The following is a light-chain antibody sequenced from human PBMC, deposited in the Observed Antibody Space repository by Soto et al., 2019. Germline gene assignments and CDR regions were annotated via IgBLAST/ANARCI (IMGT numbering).Light chain of an antibody. CDR1: QSVRSN. J-gene: IGKJ5*01. CDR3: QQYNDWPTT. Sequence: EIVMTQSPATLSVSPGEKATLSCRASQSVRSNLAWYQQKPGQAPRILIYGASTRATGLPARFSGSGSGTDFTLTISSLESEDFAVYYCQQYNDWPTTFGQGTRLDIK. V-gene: IGKV3-15*01. CDR2: GAS.